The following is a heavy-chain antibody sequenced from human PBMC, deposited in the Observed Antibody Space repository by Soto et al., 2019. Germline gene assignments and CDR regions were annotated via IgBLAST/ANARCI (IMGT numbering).Heavy chain of an antibody. D-gene: IGHD2-21*02. V-gene: IGHV1-18*01. CDR1: GYTFTSNG. J-gene: IGHJ4*02. CDR3: ARDLAYCGGDCYPIDY. CDR2: ISAYNGNT. Sequence: QGQLVQSGAEVKKPGASVKVSCKASGYTFTSNGISWVRQAPGQGLERMGWISAYNGNTNYAQKLQGRVTMTTDTSTSTAYMELRSLRSDDTAVYYCARDLAYCGGDCYPIDYWGQGTLVTVSS.